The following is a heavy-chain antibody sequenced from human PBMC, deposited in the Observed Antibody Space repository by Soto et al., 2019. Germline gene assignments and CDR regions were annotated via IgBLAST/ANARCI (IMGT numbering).Heavy chain of an antibody. D-gene: IGHD3-22*01. CDR1: GFTFGRYV. V-gene: IGHV3-30-3*01. CDR2: MSYDGGSQ. J-gene: IGHJ3*01. Sequence: QVQLVESGGGVVQPGRSLRLSCAASGFTFGRYVIHWLRQAPGKGLELVTAMSYDGGSQYYTDSVTGGFTISRDNSKDTLYLQMSSLRPVDTASYYCALVLVEVIINSAVDYWGQGTIVTVSS. CDR3: ALVLVEVIINSAVDY.